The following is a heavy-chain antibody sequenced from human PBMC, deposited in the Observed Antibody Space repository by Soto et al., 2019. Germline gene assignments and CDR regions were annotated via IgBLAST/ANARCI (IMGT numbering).Heavy chain of an antibody. D-gene: IGHD3-10*01. J-gene: IGHJ4*02. V-gene: IGHV3-23*01. CDR3: AKVHYGHDY. CDR2: VGGSGGST. Sequence: GGSLRLSCAASGFTFSTYAMSWVRQAPGKGLEWVSIVGGSGGSTFYADSVKGRFTISRDNSKNTLYLQMNSLRAEDTAVYYCAKVHYGHDYWGQGTLVTVSS. CDR1: GFTFSTYA.